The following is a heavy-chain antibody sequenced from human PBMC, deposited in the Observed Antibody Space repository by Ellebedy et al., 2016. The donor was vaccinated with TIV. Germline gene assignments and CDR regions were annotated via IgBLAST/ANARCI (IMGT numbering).Heavy chain of an antibody. V-gene: IGHV5-51*01. CDR1: GYRFATYW. CDR2: IFPGDSDT. J-gene: IGHJ4*02. D-gene: IGHD3-16*02. Sequence: GESLKISCKGSGYRFATYWIGWVRQMSGRGLEWMGIIFPGDSDTRYSPSFQGQVTISVDKSINTAYLQWNSLKASDTAMYYCARLSDDFIWGTNRHFDYWGQGTLVTVSS. CDR3: ARLSDDFIWGTNRHFDY.